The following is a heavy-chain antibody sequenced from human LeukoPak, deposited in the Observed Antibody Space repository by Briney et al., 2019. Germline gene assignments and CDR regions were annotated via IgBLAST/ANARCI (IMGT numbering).Heavy chain of an antibody. D-gene: IGHD4-11*01. V-gene: IGHV4-59*02. CDR1: GGSVNNYC. Sequence: NPSETLSLTCTVSGGSVNNYCCSWIWHRPRKGLESIGSIFYSGRTNHNRSLKSRVNIPGDTSRNQFSLKMTYVTAADTAVYYCAREDYSGRNNWFEVWGQGTLVTVSS. CDR2: IFYSGRT. J-gene: IGHJ5*02. CDR3: AREDYSGRNNWFEV.